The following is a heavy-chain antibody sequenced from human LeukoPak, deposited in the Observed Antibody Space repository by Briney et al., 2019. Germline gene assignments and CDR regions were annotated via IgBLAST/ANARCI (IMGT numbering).Heavy chain of an antibody. J-gene: IGHJ6*03. CDR2: ISGNGATT. V-gene: IGHV3-23*01. D-gene: IGHD2-2*01. CDR3: VANMYNYMDV. CDR1: GLTFSTYA. Sequence: GGSLRLSSAVSGLTFSTYAMRWVRQAPGRGLEWVSSISGNGATTYYADSVKGRFTISRDNSKNTAFLQMNSLRAEDTAVYYAVANMYNYMDVWGKGTTVTVSS.